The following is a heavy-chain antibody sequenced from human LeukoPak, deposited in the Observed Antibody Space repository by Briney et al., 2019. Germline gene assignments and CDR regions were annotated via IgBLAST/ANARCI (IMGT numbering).Heavy chain of an antibody. CDR2: MNPNSGNT. D-gene: IGHD3-10*01. CDR1: GYTFTSYD. CDR3: ARVLDTMVRGVSQAPYYYYYMDV. J-gene: IGHJ6*03. V-gene: IGHV1-8*03. Sequence: GASVKVSCKASGYTFTSYDINCVRQATGQGLEWMGWMNPNSGNTGYAQKFQGRVTITRNTSISTAYMELSSLRSEDTAVYYCARVLDTMVRGVSQAPYYYYYMDVWGKGTTVTVSS.